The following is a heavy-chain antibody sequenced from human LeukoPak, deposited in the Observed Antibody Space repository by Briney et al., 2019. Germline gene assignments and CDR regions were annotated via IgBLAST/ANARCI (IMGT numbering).Heavy chain of an antibody. D-gene: IGHD3-3*01. CDR1: GGSFSGYY. CDR2: IYYRGST. Sequence: PSETLSLTCAVYGGSFSGYYWSWIRQPPGKGLEWIGYIYYRGSTNYNPSLKSRVTISVDTSKNQYSLKLSSVAAADTAVYYCARSGVFTGYDAFDIWGQGTRVTVSS. J-gene: IGHJ3*02. V-gene: IGHV4-59*08. CDR3: ARSGVFTGYDAFDI.